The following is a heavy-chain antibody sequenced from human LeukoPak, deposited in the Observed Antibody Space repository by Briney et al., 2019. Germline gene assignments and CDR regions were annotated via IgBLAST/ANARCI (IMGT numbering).Heavy chain of an antibody. CDR3: GRAFPPLRTSSAGDL. V-gene: IGHV3-21*01. CDR1: GFTFSDYD. D-gene: IGHD3-16*01. J-gene: IGHJ4*02. Sequence: GGSLRLSCSASGFTFSDYDMNWVRQAPGKGLEWVSAISGHSSHIYYGDSVKGRFTISRDNARNSLYLQMNSLGVEDTAVYYCGRAFPPLRTSSAGDLWGQGTQVTVSS. CDR2: ISGHSSHI.